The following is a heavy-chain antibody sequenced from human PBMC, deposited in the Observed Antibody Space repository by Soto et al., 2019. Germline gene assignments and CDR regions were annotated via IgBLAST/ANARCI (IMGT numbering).Heavy chain of an antibody. CDR3: ARGELRYFDWLPNRYFDY. CDR2: MNPNSGNT. D-gene: IGHD3-9*01. CDR1: GYTFTSYD. V-gene: IGHV1-8*01. J-gene: IGHJ4*02. Sequence: ASVKVSCKASGYTFTSYDINWVRQATGQGLEWMGWMNPNSGNTGYAQKFQGRVTMTRNTSISTAYMELSGLRSEDTAVYYCARGELRYFDWLPNRYFDYWGQGTLVTVSS.